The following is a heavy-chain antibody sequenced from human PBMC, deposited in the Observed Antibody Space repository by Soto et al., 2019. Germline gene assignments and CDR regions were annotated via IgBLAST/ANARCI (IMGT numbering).Heavy chain of an antibody. J-gene: IGHJ6*02. V-gene: IGHV1-2*04. Sequence: GASVKVSCRAAGYTFTGYYMIWLRQAPGQGLEGMGWINPNSGGTNYAQKFQGCVTMTRDTSISTAYMELSRLRSDDTAVYYCAREVASESLSGWYRGFLTKTPYYYYGMDVWGQGTTVTVSS. CDR1: GYTFTGYY. CDR2: INPNSGGT. D-gene: IGHD6-19*01. CDR3: AREVASESLSGWYRGFLTKTPYYYYGMDV.